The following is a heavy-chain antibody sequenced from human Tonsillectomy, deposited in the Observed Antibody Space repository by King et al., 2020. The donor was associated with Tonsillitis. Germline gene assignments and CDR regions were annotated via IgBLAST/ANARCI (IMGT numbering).Heavy chain of an antibody. V-gene: IGHV1-24*01. J-gene: IGHJ6*02. CDR2: FDPEDGET. D-gene: IGHD3-10*01. CDR3: ATFSQKLPTLWCGPIYSSYYGMDV. CDR1: GYTLTELS. Sequence: VQLVQSGAEVKKPGASVKVSCKVSGYTLTELSMHWVRQAPGKGLEWMGGFDPEDGETIYAQKFQGRVTMTEDTSTDTAYMELSSLRSEDTAVYYCATFSQKLPTLWCGPIYSSYYGMDVWGQGTTVTVSS.